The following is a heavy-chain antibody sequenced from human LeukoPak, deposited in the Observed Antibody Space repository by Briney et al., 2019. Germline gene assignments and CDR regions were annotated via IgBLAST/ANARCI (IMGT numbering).Heavy chain of an antibody. D-gene: IGHD3-3*01. CDR2: ISAYNGNT. Sequence: EASVKVSCKASGYTFTSYGISWVRQAPGQGLEWMGWISAYNGNTNYAQKLQGRVTMTTDTSTSTACMELRSLRSDDTAVYYCARELGVDFSPFDYWGQGTLVTVSS. CDR3: ARELGVDFSPFDY. J-gene: IGHJ4*02. V-gene: IGHV1-18*01. CDR1: GYTFTSYG.